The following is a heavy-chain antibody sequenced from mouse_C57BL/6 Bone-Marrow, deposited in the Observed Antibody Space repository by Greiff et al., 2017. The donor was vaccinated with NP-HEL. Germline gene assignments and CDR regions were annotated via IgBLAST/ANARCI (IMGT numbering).Heavy chain of an antibody. CDR1: GFTFSNYW. D-gene: IGHD1-1*01. CDR2: IRLKSDNYAT. V-gene: IGHV6-3*01. Sequence: EVKVEESGGGLVQPGGSMKLSCVASGFTFSNYWMNWVRQSPEKGLEWVAQIRLKSDNYATHYAESVKGGFTISRDDSKSSVYLQMNNLRAEDTGIYYCTIYYYGSSYSYWYFDVWGTGTTVTVSS. CDR3: TIYYYGSSYSYWYFDV. J-gene: IGHJ1*03.